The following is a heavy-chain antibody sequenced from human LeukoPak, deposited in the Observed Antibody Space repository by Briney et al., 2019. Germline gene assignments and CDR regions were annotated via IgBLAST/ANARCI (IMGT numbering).Heavy chain of an antibody. CDR3: AKAIYRYQLLWNDY. CDR2: ISYDGSNK. J-gene: IGHJ4*02. Sequence: GASLRLSCAASGFTFSSYAMSWVRQAPGKGLEWVAVISYDGSNKYYADSVKGRFTISRDNSKNTLYLQMNSLRAEDTAVYYCAKAIYRYQLLWNDYWGQGTLVTVSS. V-gene: IGHV3-30*18. D-gene: IGHD2-2*01. CDR1: GFTFSSYA.